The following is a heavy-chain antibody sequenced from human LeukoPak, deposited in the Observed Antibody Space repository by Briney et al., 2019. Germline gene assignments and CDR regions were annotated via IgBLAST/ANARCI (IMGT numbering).Heavy chain of an antibody. CDR2: ISRSGSTI. CDR3: ARIHGGYPFDY. D-gene: IGHD2-15*01. J-gene: IGHJ4*02. Sequence: GGSLRLSCAASGFTLSSSEMNWVRQAPGKGLEWVSYISRSGSTIFYADSVKGRFTISRDNAKNSVSLQMNSLRVEDTAVYYCARIHGGYPFDYWGQGTLVTVSS. V-gene: IGHV3-48*03. CDR1: GFTLSSSE.